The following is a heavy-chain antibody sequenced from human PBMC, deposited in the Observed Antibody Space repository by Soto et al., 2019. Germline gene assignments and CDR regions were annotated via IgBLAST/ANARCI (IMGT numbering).Heavy chain of an antibody. CDR3: ARYVSQGSRSLYLDDFDI. J-gene: IGHJ3*02. D-gene: IGHD1-26*01. Sequence: EVQLVESGGDLVQTGGSLRLSCAASGFSFGSSWMTWVRQSPGKGLEWVANIKKDGSKINYLDSVRGRFTVSRDNAKNSLVIEMNSLRDEDKAFYYCARYVSQGSRSLYLDDFDIWGQGTMVTVSS. V-gene: IGHV3-7*05. CDR2: IKKDGSKI. CDR1: GFSFGSSW.